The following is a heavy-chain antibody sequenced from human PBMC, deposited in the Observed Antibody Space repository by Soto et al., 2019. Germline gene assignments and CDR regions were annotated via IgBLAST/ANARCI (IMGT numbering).Heavy chain of an antibody. J-gene: IGHJ4*02. V-gene: IGHV3-7*01. Sequence: GGSLRLSCAASGFTFSSYWMSWVLQAPGKGLEWVANIKQDGSEKYYVESVKGRFTISRDNAKNSLYLQMNSLRAEDTAVYYCARDGYSYGPHSDYWGQGNLVTVSS. CDR1: GFTFSSYW. CDR2: IKQDGSEK. CDR3: ARDGYSYGPHSDY. D-gene: IGHD5-18*01.